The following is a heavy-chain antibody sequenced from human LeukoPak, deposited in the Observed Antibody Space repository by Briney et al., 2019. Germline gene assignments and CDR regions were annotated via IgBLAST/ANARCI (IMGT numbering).Heavy chain of an antibody. CDR2: ISYDGSNK. CDR1: RFTFSTYG. Sequence: GGSLRLSCAASRFTFSTYGMHWVRQAPGKGLEWVAVISYDGSNKYYADSVKGRFTISRDNSKNTLYLQMNSLRAEDTAVYYCARGASLAYYVDVWGNGTTVTVSS. D-gene: IGHD3-16*01. V-gene: IGHV3-30*03. J-gene: IGHJ6*04. CDR3: ARGASLAYYVDV.